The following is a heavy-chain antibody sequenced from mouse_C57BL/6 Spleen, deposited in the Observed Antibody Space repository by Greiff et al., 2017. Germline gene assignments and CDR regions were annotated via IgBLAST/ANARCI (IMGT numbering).Heavy chain of an antibody. CDR2: IHPNSGST. Sequence: QVQLQQPGAELVKPGASVKLSCKASGYTFTSYWMHWVKQRPGQGLEWIGLIHPNSGSTNYNEKFKSKATLTVDKSSSTAYMQLLSLTSADSAVYYCSRFIPPGDYWGQGTTLTVSS. D-gene: IGHD1-1*01. CDR3: SRFIPPGDY. J-gene: IGHJ2*01. V-gene: IGHV1-64*01. CDR1: GYTFTSYW.